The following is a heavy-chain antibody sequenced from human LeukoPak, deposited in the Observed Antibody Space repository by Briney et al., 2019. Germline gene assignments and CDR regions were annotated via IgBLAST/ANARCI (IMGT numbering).Heavy chain of an antibody. D-gene: IGHD6-19*01. CDR3: ASRTADSSGWYGGLDY. J-gene: IGHJ4*02. Sequence: GESLKISCKGSGYSFPTYWIGWVRQTPGQGLEWVAITYPGDSDIRSNPSFQGQVTISADKSISTAYLQWSSLKASDTAMYYCASRTADSSGWYGGLDYWGQGILVTVSS. CDR1: GYSFPTYW. CDR2: TYPGDSDI. V-gene: IGHV5-51*01.